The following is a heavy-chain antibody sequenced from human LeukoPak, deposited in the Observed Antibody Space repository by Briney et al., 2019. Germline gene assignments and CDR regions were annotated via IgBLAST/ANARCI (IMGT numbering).Heavy chain of an antibody. CDR2: FDPEDGET. Sequence: ASVKVSCKVSGYTLTELSMHWVRQAPGKGLEWMGGFDPEDGETIYAQKFQGRVTMTRDTSTSTVYMELSSLRSEDTAVYYCAVYYYGSGSQNDYWGQGTLVTVSS. CDR1: GYTLTELS. V-gene: IGHV1-24*01. CDR3: AVYYYGSGSQNDY. J-gene: IGHJ4*02. D-gene: IGHD3-10*01.